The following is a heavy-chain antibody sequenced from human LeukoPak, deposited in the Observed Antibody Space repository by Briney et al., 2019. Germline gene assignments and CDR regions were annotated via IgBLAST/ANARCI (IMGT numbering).Heavy chain of an antibody. Sequence: GESLKISCKGSGYSFTSYWSGWVRQMPGKGLEWMGIIYPGDSDTRYSPSLQGQVTISADKSISTAYLQWSSLKASDTAMYYCARQGGSYYSYRWFDLWGQGTLVTVSS. CDR3: ARQGGSYYSYRWFDL. CDR1: GYSFTSYW. CDR2: IYPGDSDT. J-gene: IGHJ5*02. V-gene: IGHV5-51*01. D-gene: IGHD1-26*01.